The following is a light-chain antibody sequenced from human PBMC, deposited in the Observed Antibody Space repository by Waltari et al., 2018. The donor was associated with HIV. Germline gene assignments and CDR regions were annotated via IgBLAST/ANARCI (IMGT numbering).Light chain of an antibody. V-gene: IGKV4-1*01. CDR3: QQYYTIEST. CDR2: WAS. CDR1: RTVYFNSNNQNY. J-gene: IGKJ4*01. Sequence: DIVMTQSPDSLPVSLGERATMNCRSGRTVYFNSNNQNYLAWYQQKPGQSPKVLISWASTRASGVPGRFSGSGSGTDFNLTISSLQADDVAVYYCQQYYTIESTFGGGTKVEIK.